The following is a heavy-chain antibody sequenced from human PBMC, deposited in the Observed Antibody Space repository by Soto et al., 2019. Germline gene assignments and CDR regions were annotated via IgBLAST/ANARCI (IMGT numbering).Heavy chain of an antibody. D-gene: IGHD2-8*01. Sequence: PWETLALTCTVSGDSIKNYFWSWVRQPPGKGLEWIGHFYHSGTTNYSPALKSRVTISIDQSKNQFSLRLNSVTAADTAVDFCARDPGYCTNGVCPIFDFWGQGIPVTV. CDR3: ARDPGYCTNGVCPIFDF. CDR2: FYHSGTT. CDR1: GDSIKNYF. J-gene: IGHJ4*02. V-gene: IGHV4-59*01.